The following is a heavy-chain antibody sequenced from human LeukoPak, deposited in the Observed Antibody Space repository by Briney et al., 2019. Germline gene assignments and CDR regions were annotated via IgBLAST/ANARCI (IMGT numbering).Heavy chain of an antibody. D-gene: IGHD3-22*01. CDR3: AKVPIYYDSSGYYVFDY. CDR2: ISGSGGST. Sequence: PGGSLRLSCAASEFTFSSYAMSWVRQAPGKGLEWVSAISGSGGSTYSADSAKGRFTISRDNSKNTLYLQMNSLRAEDTAVYYCAKVPIYYDSSGYYVFDYWGQGTLVTVSS. J-gene: IGHJ4*02. CDR1: EFTFSSYA. V-gene: IGHV3-23*01.